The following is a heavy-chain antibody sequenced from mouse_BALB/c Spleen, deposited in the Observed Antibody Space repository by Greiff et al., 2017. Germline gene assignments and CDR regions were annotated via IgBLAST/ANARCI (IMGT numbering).Heavy chain of an antibody. J-gene: IGHJ2*01. CDR3: ARGIYGNYGY. CDR1: GYTFTSYT. CDR2: INPSSGYT. Sequence: QVQLKESGAELARPGASVKMSCKASGYTFTSYTMHWVKQRPGQGLEWIGYINPSSGYTNYNQKFKDKATLTADKSSSTAYMQLSSLTSEDSAVYYCARGIYGNYGYWGQGTTLTVSS. D-gene: IGHD2-1*01. V-gene: IGHV1-4*01.